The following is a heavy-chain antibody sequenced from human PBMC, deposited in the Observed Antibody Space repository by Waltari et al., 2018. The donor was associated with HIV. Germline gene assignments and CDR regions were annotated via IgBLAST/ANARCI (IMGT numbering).Heavy chain of an antibody. CDR1: GFNFRNFA. CDR3: AKSMRDLRPSAFDV. D-gene: IGHD2-8*01. CDR2: LSGSGSTA. J-gene: IGHJ3*01. Sequence: EVQLLESGGGLVQPGGSLRLSCKASGFNFRNFAMSWVRQAPGKGPWGVSALSGSGSTAAYADYVKGRFTISRDFSNNTLFLQMNNLRAEDTAVYFCAKSMRDLRPSAFDVWGQGTMVAISS. V-gene: IGHV3-23*01.